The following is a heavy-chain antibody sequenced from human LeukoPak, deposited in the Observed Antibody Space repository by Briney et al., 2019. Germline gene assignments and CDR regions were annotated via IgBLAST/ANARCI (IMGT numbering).Heavy chain of an antibody. J-gene: IGHJ4*02. CDR2: ISSSSSYI. D-gene: IGHD3-9*01. V-gene: IGHV3-21*01. CDR3: AREGITYYDILTGYSSLLY. Sequence: PGGSLRLSCAASGFTFSSYSMNWVRQAPGKGLEWVSSISSSSSYIYYADSVKGRFTISRDNAKNSLYLQMNSLRAEDTAVYYCAREGITYYDILTGYSSLLYWGQGTLVTVSS. CDR1: GFTFSSYS.